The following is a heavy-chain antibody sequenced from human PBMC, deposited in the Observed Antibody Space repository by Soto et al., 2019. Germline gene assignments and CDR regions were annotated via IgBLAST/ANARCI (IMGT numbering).Heavy chain of an antibody. V-gene: IGHV1-69*06. CDR2: IIPIFGTP. D-gene: IGHD1-26*01. CDR1: GGTFSSYA. CDR3: AHGGGSYPYNWFDP. Sequence: QVQLVQSGAEVKKPGSSVKVSCKASGGTFSSYAISWVRQAPGQGLEWMGGIIPIFGTPNYAQKFQGRVTITADKSTSTAYMELSSLISEDTAVYYCAHGGGSYPYNWFDPWGQGTLVTVSS. J-gene: IGHJ5*02.